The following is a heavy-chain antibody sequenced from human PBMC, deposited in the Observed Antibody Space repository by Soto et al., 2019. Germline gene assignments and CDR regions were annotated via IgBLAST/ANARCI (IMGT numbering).Heavy chain of an antibody. V-gene: IGHV4-31*03. CDR3: AREFTMAAGWVGEYVDY. Sequence: PSETLSLTCTVSGGSISSGGYYWSWIRQHPGKGLEWIGYIYYSGSTYYNPSLKSRVTISVDTSKNQFSLKLSPVTAADTAVYYCAREFTMAAGWVGEYVDYWGQGTLVTVSS. J-gene: IGHJ4*02. CDR2: IYYSGST. CDR1: GGSISSGGYY. D-gene: IGHD3-10*01.